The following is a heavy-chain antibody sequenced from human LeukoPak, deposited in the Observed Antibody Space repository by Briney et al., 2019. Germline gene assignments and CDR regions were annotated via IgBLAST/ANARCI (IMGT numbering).Heavy chain of an antibody. V-gene: IGHV4-59*01. CDR1: GGSISSYY. D-gene: IGHD6-19*01. J-gene: IGHJ4*02. CDR2: IYYTGST. CDR3: ATGRAYSSVDY. Sequence: SETLSLTCTVSGGSISSYYWSWIRQPPGKGLEWIGCIYYTGSTNYNPSLRSRVTISVDTSKNQFSLKLSSVTAADTAVYYCATGRAYSSVDYWGQGTLVSVSS.